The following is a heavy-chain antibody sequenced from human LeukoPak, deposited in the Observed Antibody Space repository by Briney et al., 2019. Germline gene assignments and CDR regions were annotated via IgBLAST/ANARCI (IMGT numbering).Heavy chain of an antibody. CDR1: GGSISSGGYY. J-gene: IGHJ6*04. CDR2: IYYSGST. V-gene: IGHV4-31*03. D-gene: IGHD3-9*01. Sequence: MPSQTLSLTCTVSGGSISSGGYYWSWIRQHPGKGLEWIGYIYYSGSTYYNPSLKSRVTISVDTSKNQFSLKLSSVTAADTAVYYCARDALTGMAGDPSYYYYGMDVWGKGTTVTVSS. CDR3: ARDALTGMAGDPSYYYYGMDV.